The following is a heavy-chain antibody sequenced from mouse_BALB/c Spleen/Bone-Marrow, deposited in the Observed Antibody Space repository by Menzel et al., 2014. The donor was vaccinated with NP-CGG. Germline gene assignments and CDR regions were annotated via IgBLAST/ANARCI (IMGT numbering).Heavy chain of an antibody. CDR1: GYAFSSSW. V-gene: IGHV1-82*01. CDR3: ARDGYGKRNYFDY. D-gene: IGHD2-1*01. Sequence: VQLQQSGPELVKPGASVKISCKASGYAFSSSWMNWVKQRPGQGLEWIGRIYPGDGDTNYNGKFKGKATLTADKSSSTAYMRLSSLTSVDSAVYFCARDGYGKRNYFDYWGQGTTLTVAS. J-gene: IGHJ2*01. CDR2: IYPGDGDT.